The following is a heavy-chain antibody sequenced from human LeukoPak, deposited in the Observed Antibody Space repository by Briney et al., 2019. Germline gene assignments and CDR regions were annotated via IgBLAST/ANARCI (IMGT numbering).Heavy chain of an antibody. V-gene: IGHV3-23*01. CDR3: AKRVFGGVDI. D-gene: IGHD3-16*01. CDR1: GFTFRTYA. J-gene: IGHJ3*02. Sequence: GGSLRLSCAASGFTFRTYAMSWVRQAPGKGLEWVSAVSGSGGNTYYADSVKGRFTISRDNSKNTLYLQMNSLRAEDTAVYYCAKRVFGGVDIWGQGTMVTVSP. CDR2: VSGSGGNT.